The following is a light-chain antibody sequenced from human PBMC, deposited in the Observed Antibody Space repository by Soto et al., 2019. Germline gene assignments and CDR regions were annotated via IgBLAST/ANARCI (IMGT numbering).Light chain of an antibody. Sequence: DIPMTQSPSTLSASVGDRVTITCRASQTSNSWLAWYQQKPGTAPKLLIYKASSLESGVPSRFSGSGSGTEFTLTISSLQPDDFATYYCQQYNSYPLTFGGGTKVEIK. CDR1: QTSNSW. CDR2: KAS. CDR3: QQYNSYPLT. V-gene: IGKV1-5*03. J-gene: IGKJ4*01.